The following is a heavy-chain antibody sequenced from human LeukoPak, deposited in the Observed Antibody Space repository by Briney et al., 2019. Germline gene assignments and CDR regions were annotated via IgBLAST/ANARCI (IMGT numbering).Heavy chain of an antibody. CDR1: GFTFSSYA. D-gene: IGHD3-10*01. CDR3: AKVRQVGYYGSGSYSHYFDY. CDR2: ISGSGGST. Sequence: PGGSLRLSCAASGFTFSSYAMSWVRQAPGKGLEWVSAISGSGGSTYYADSVKGRFTISRDNSKNTLYLQMNSLRAEDTAAYYCAKVRQVGYYGSGSYSHYFDYWGQGTLVTVSS. V-gene: IGHV3-23*01. J-gene: IGHJ4*02.